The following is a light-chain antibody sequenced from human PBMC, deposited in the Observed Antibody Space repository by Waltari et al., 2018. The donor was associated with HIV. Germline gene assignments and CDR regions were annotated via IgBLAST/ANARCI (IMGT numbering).Light chain of an antibody. CDR1: SSNIGAGYD. CDR2: GNI. J-gene: IGLJ2*01. V-gene: IGLV1-40*01. Sequence: QSVLTQPPSVSGAPGQRVTLSCTGSSSNIGAGYDVPWYQQLPGTAPNLLINGNINRPSGVPDRFSDSKSGTSASLAITGLQAEDEADYYCQSYDSSLSGSIFGGGTKLTVL. CDR3: QSYDSSLSGSI.